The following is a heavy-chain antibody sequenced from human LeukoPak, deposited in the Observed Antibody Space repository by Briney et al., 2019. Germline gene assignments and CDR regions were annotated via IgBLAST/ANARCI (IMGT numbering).Heavy chain of an antibody. CDR2: INPSGGST. CDR1: GYTFTSYY. J-gene: IGHJ3*02. V-gene: IGHV1-46*01. CDR3: ARLTTITIFGVVSGAFDI. D-gene: IGHD3-3*01. Sequence: GASVKVSCKASGYTFTSYYMHWVRQAPGQGLEWMGIINPSGGSTSYAQKFQGRVTMTRDTSTSTVYMELSSLRSEDTAVYYCARLTTITIFGVVSGAFDIWGQGTMVTVSS.